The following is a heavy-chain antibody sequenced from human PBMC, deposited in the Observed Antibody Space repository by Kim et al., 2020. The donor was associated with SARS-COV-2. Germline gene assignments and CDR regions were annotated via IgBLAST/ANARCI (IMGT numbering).Heavy chain of an antibody. J-gene: IGHJ3*02. CDR3: ARPKPTHDAFDI. V-gene: IGHV5-51*01. Sequence: RYSPSFQGQVTISADKSISTAYLQWSSLKASDTAMYYCARPKPTHDAFDIWGQGTMVTVSS.